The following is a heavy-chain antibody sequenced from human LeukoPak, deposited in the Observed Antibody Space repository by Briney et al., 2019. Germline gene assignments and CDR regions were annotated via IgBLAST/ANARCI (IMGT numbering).Heavy chain of an antibody. CDR3: AKTVGATDYYFDY. CDR2: ISGSGGST. D-gene: IGHD1-26*01. CDR1: GFTFSSYA. Sequence: GGSLRLSCAASGFTFSSYAMSWVRQAPGKGLEWVSAISGSGGSTYYADSVKGRFTISRDNPKNTLYLQMNSLRAEDTAVYYCAKTVGATDYYFDYWGQGTLVTVSS. V-gene: IGHV3-23*01. J-gene: IGHJ4*02.